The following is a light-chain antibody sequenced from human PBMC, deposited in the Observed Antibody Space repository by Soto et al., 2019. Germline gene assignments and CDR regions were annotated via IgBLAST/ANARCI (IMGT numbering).Light chain of an antibody. CDR3: QQYGSSPPWT. V-gene: IGKV3-20*01. Sequence: ESVLTQSPGTLSLSPGERATLSCRASQSVSSNYLAWYQQKPGQAPRLLIYGASSRATGIPDRFSGSGSGTDFTLTIRRLEPEDFAVYYCQQYGSSPPWTFGQGTKVDIK. CDR1: QSVSSNY. CDR2: GAS. J-gene: IGKJ1*01.